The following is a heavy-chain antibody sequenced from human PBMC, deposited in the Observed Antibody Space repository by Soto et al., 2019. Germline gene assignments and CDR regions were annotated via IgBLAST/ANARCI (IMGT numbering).Heavy chain of an antibody. CDR1: GFTFRSYG. Sequence: QVQLVESGGGVVQPGRSLRLSCAASGFTFRSYGMHWVRQAPGKGLEWVAVIWYDGSNKYYADSVKGRFTISRDNSKNTLYLQMNSLRAEDTAVYYCAREGGYYFDYWGQGTLVTVSS. CDR2: IWYDGSNK. V-gene: IGHV3-33*01. CDR3: AREGGYYFDY. J-gene: IGHJ4*02.